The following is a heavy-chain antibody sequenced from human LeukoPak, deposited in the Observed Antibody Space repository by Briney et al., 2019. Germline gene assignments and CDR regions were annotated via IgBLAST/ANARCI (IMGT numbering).Heavy chain of an antibody. J-gene: IGHJ6*03. D-gene: IGHD1-26*01. CDR1: GGSFSGYY. CDR2: INHSGST. CDR3: ARVLAGGSYSSYYYYYMDA. Sequence: SETLSLTCAVYGGSFSGYYWSWIRQPPGKGLEWIGEINHSGSTNYNPSLKSRVTISVDTSKNQFSLKLSSMTAADTAVYYCARVLAGGSYSSYYYYYMDAWGKGTTVTVSS. V-gene: IGHV4-34*01.